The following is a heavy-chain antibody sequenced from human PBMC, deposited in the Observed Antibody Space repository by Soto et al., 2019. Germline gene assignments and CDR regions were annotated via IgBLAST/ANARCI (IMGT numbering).Heavy chain of an antibody. Sequence: GASVKVSCKASGYTFNSYGISWVRQAPGQGLEWMGWISAYNGNTNCAQKLQGRVTMTTDTSTSTAYMELRSLRSDDTAVYYCARGVYYDSSGYSDYWGQGTLVTVSS. J-gene: IGHJ4*02. D-gene: IGHD3-22*01. CDR3: ARGVYYDSSGYSDY. CDR2: ISAYNGNT. V-gene: IGHV1-18*01. CDR1: GYTFNSYG.